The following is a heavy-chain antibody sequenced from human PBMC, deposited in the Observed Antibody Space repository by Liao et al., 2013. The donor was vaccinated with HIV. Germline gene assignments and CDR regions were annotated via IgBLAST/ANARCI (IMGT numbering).Heavy chain of an antibody. J-gene: IGHJ4*02. Sequence: QVQLQQWGAGLLKPSETLSLTCAVYGGSFSGYYWSWIRQPPGKGLEWIGEINHSGSTNYNPSLKSRVTISEDTSKNQFSLKLSSVTAADTAVYYCARVPSGVGTNYFDSWGQGTLGHRLL. V-gene: IGHV4-34*01. CDR2: INHSGST. CDR3: ARVPSGVGTNYFDS. CDR1: GGSFSGYY. D-gene: IGHD2-21*02.